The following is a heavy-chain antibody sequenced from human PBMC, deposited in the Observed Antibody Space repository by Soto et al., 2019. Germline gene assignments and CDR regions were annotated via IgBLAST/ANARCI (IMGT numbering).Heavy chain of an antibody. D-gene: IGHD1-26*01. J-gene: IGHJ4*02. Sequence: SETLSLTCAVYGGSFSGYYWSWIRQPPGKGLEWIGEINHSGSTNYNPSLKSRVTISVDTSKNQFSLKLSSVTAADTAVYYCAVTGGSYSVDYWGQGTLVTVSS. V-gene: IGHV4-34*01. CDR1: GGSFSGYY. CDR3: AVTGGSYSVDY. CDR2: INHSGST.